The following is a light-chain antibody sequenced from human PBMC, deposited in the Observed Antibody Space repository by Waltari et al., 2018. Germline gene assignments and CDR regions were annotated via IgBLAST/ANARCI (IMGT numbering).Light chain of an antibody. V-gene: IGLV2-23*02. CDR1: SIDVGTYNL. CDR2: DVN. J-gene: IGLJ2*01. CDR3: CSYAGSAITV. Sequence: QSALTQTATVSGSPGQSITISCTGTSIDVGTYNLVPWYQQHPGKAPTLIIYDVNKRPSGVSNRFSGSKSGNTASLTISGLQAADEANYYCCSYAGSAITVFGGGTKVTVL.